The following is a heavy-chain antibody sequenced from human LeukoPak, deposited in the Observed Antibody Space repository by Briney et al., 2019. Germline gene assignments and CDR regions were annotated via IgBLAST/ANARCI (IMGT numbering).Heavy chain of an antibody. CDR2: INHSGST. V-gene: IGHV4-34*01. D-gene: IGHD3-16*02. CDR3: ARHLNYDYVWGSYRPDYFDY. J-gene: IGHJ4*02. Sequence: SETLSLTCAVYGGSFSGYYWSWIRQPPGKGLEWIGEINHSGSTNYNPSLKSRVTISVDTSKNQFSLKLSSVTAADTAVYYCARHLNYDYVWGSYRPDYFDYWGQGTLVTVSS. CDR1: GGSFSGYY.